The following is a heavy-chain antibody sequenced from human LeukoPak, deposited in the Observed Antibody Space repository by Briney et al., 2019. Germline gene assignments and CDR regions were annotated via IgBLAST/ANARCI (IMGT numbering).Heavy chain of an antibody. CDR3: ARDRNTMVRGQS. J-gene: IGHJ5*02. D-gene: IGHD3-10*01. Sequence: ASVKVSCEASGYTFTGYYMHWVRQAPGQGLEWMGWINPNSGGTNYAQKFQGRVTMTRDTSISTAYMELSRLRSDDTAVYYCARDRNTMVRGQSWGQGTLVTVSS. V-gene: IGHV1-2*02. CDR1: GYTFTGYY. CDR2: INPNSGGT.